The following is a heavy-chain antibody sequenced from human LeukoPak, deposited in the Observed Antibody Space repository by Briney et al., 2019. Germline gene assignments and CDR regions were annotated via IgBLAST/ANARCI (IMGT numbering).Heavy chain of an antibody. Sequence: SETLSLTCTVSGGSISSGDYYWSWIRQPPGKGLEWIGYIYYSGSTYYNPSLKSRVTISVDTSKNQFSLKLSSVTAADTAVYYCARVGAAAGSSFQHWGQGTLVTVSS. CDR1: GGSISSGDYY. V-gene: IGHV4-30-4*01. CDR2: IYYSGST. D-gene: IGHD6-13*01. CDR3: ARVGAAAGSSFQH. J-gene: IGHJ1*01.